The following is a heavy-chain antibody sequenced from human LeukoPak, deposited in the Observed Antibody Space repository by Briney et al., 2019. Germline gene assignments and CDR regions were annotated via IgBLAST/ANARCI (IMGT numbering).Heavy chain of an antibody. D-gene: IGHD6-13*01. V-gene: IGHV3-23*01. J-gene: IGHJ6*03. Sequence: GGSLRLSCAASGFTFSSYAMSWVRQAPGKGLEWVSAISGSGGSTYYADSVKGRFTISRDNSKNTLYLQMNSLRAEDTAVYYCARHDFEYSSSRDGYYYYMDVWGKGTTVTVSS. CDR3: ARHDFEYSSSRDGYYYYMDV. CDR2: ISGSGGST. CDR1: GFTFSSYA.